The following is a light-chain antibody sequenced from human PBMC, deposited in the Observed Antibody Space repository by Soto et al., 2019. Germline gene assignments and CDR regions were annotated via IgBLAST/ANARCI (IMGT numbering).Light chain of an antibody. J-gene: IGKJ5*01. V-gene: IGKV1-39*01. CDR3: PQYYSTTIT. CDR1: QSIRRY. Sequence: DIQMNQSPSSLSASVGDSVTITSRASQSIRRYLNWYQQKRGKAPKVXIYAASTLQSGVPSRFGGSGAGPDCTRTISTLQPEDVETDYCPQYYSTTITFGQGTRLEIK. CDR2: AAS.